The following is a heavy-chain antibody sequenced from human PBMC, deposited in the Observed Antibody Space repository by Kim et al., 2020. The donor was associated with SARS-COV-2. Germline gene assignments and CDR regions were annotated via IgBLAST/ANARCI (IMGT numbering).Heavy chain of an antibody. J-gene: IGHJ6*01. CDR3: ARANIVVVPAALGLGYYY. V-gene: IGHV4-34*01. D-gene: IGHD2-2*01. CDR2: INHSGST. CDR1: GGSFSGYY. Sequence: SETLSLTCAVYGGSFSGYYWSWIRQPPGKGLEWIGEINHSGSTNYNPSLKSRVTISVDTSKNQFSLKLSSVTAADTAVYHCARANIVVVPAALGLGYYY.